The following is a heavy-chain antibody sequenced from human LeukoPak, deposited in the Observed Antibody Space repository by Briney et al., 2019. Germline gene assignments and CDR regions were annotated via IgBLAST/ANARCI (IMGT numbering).Heavy chain of an antibody. CDR1: GGTFSSYA. CDR3: ARHGGITIFGVAQPGGAFDI. Sequence: SVKVSCKASGGTFSSYAISWVRQAPGQGLEWMGEIIPIFGTANYAQKFQGRVTITTGESTSTAYMELSSLRSEDTAVYYCARHGGITIFGVAQPGGAFDIWGQGTMVTVSS. J-gene: IGHJ3*02. V-gene: IGHV1-69*05. D-gene: IGHD3-3*01. CDR2: IIPIFGTA.